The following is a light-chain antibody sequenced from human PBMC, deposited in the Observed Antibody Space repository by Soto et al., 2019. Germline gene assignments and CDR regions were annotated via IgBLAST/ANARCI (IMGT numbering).Light chain of an antibody. CDR2: AAS. J-gene: IGKJ3*01. V-gene: IGKV1-12*01. CDR1: QGISSW. CDR3: QQANSSPPFT. Sequence: DIQMTQSPSSVSASVGDRVTITCRASQGISSWVAWYQQKPGKAPKLLIYAASSLPSGVASRFSGSGSGTDFPLTISRLQAEDFATYYCQQANSSPPFTFGPGTKVDIK.